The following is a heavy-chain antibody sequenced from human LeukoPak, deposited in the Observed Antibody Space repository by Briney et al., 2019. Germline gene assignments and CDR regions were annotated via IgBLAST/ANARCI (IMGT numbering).Heavy chain of an antibody. CDR2: ISSSSSYI. Sequence: GGSLRLSCAASGFTFSSYAMSWVRQAPGKGLEWVSSISSSSSYIYYADSVKGRFTISRDNAKNSLYLQMNSLRAEDTAVYYCASNPYDSSGYYYKWGQGTLVTVSS. CDR1: GFTFSSYA. V-gene: IGHV3-21*01. CDR3: ASNPYDSSGYYYK. D-gene: IGHD3-22*01. J-gene: IGHJ4*02.